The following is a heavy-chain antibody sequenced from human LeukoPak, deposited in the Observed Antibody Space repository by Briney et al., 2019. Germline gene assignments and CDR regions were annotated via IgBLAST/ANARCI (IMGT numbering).Heavy chain of an antibody. CDR3: ARVTLARVLRHFDWSGNAFDI. J-gene: IGHJ3*02. Sequence: SVKVSCKASGCTFSSYAISWVRQAPGQGLEWMGRIIPIFGTANYAQKFQGRVTITADKSTSTAYMELSSLRSEDTAVYYCARVTLARVLRHFDWSGNAFDIWGQGTMVTVSS. D-gene: IGHD3-9*01. CDR2: IIPIFGTA. CDR1: GCTFSSYA. V-gene: IGHV1-69*06.